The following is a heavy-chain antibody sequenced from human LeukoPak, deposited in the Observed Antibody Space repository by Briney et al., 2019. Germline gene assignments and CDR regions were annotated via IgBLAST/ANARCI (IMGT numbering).Heavy chain of an antibody. CDR2: IWYDGSNK. V-gene: IGHV3-33*08. CDR1: GFTFGAYA. D-gene: IGHD6-13*01. CDR3: ARDKLANYYYYGMDV. J-gene: IGHJ6*02. Sequence: PGRSLRLSCAASGFTFGAYAMHWVCQSPGKGLEWVAVIWYDGSNKYYADSVKGRFTISRDNSKNTLYLQMNSLRAEDTAVYYCARDKLANYYYYGMDVWGQGTTVTVSS.